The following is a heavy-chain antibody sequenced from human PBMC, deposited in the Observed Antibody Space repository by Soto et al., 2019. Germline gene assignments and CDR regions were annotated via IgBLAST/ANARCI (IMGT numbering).Heavy chain of an antibody. CDR3: AREWGHAYGGKGIDY. J-gene: IGHJ4*02. CDR1: GGSISSYY. D-gene: IGHD4-17*01. V-gene: IGHV4-59*01. Sequence: QVQLQESGPGLVKPSETLSLTCTVSGGSISSYYWSWIRQPPGKGLEWIGYIYYSGSTNYNPSLTSRVTVSVDTSKNQFSLKLSSVTAADTAVYYCAREWGHAYGGKGIDYWGQGTLVTVSS. CDR2: IYYSGST.